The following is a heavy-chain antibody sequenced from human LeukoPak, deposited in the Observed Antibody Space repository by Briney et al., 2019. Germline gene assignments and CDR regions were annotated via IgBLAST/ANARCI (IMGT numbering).Heavy chain of an antibody. Sequence: SETLSLTCTVSGYSISSGYYWGWIRQPPGKGLEWIGSIYHSGSTYYNPSLKSRVTISVDTSKNQFSLKLSSVTAADTAVYYCARSAQGSSWSLYYYYYYMDVWGKGTTVTVSS. J-gene: IGHJ6*03. CDR3: ARSAQGSSWSLYYYYYYMDV. CDR2: IYHSGST. D-gene: IGHD6-13*01. V-gene: IGHV4-38-2*02. CDR1: GYSISSGYY.